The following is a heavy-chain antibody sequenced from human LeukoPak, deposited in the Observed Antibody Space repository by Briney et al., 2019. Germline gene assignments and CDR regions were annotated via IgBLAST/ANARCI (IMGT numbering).Heavy chain of an antibody. D-gene: IGHD3-10*01. CDR2: IYYSGST. CDR1: GGSVSSGSYY. J-gene: IGHJ4*02. V-gene: IGHV4-61*01. Sequence: PSETLSLTCTVSGGSVSSGSYYWSRIRQPPGKGLEWIGYIYYSGSTNYNPSLKSRVTISVDTSKNQFSLKLSSVTAADTAVYYCARADYGSGSYLIDYWGQGTLVTVSS. CDR3: ARADYGSGSYLIDY.